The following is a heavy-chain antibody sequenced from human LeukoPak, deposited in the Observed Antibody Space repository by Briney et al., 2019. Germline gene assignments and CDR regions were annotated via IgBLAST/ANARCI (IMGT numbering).Heavy chain of an antibody. D-gene: IGHD6-6*01. CDR3: ARGDGTSSFDY. J-gene: IGHJ4*02. CDR1: GGSISSGDYY. V-gene: IGHV4-61*08. CDR2: IYYRGST. Sequence: NPSETLSLTCTVSGGSISSGDYYWSWIRQPPGKGLEWIGYIYYRGSTNYNPSLKSRVTISVDTSKIQFSLNLRSVVPADTAVYFCARGDGTSSFDYWGQGALVTVSS.